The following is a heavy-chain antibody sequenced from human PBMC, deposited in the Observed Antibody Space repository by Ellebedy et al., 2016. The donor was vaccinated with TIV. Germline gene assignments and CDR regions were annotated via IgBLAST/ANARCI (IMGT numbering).Heavy chain of an antibody. D-gene: IGHD1-26*01. J-gene: IGHJ3*02. CDR3: AKDRLTGSGNSDGFDI. CDR1: GFTFNMYG. Sequence: GGSLRLXCAASGFTFNMYGIHWVRQAPGKGLEWVAVISYDGSEKYYVDSVKGRFTISRDNSRNTLYLQVHSLRTEDTAVYYCAKDRLTGSGNSDGFDIWGQGTMVTVSS. CDR2: ISYDGSEK. V-gene: IGHV3-30*18.